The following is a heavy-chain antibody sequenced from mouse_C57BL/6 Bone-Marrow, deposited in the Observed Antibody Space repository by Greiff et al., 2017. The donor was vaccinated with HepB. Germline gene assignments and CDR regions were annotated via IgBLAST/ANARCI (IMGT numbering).Heavy chain of an antibody. V-gene: IGHV14-4*01. D-gene: IGHD2-4*01. J-gene: IGHJ3*01. Sequence: EVKLMESGAELVRPGASVKLSCTASGFNIKDDYMHWVKQSPEQGLEWIGWIDPENGDTEYASKFQGKATITADTSSNTAYLQLSSLTSEDTAVYYCTSFYDDYPFAYWGQGTLVTVSA. CDR1: GFNIKDDY. CDR3: TSFYDDYPFAY. CDR2: IDPENGDT.